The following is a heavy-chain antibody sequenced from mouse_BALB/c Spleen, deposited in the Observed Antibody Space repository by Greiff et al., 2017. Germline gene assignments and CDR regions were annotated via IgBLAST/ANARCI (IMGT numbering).Heavy chain of an antibody. D-gene: IGHD1-1*01. V-gene: IGHV5-17*02. CDR3: AREGLRYFDY. CDR1: GFTFSSFG. Sequence: EVNVVESGGGLVQPGGSRKLSCAASGFTFSSFGMHWVRQAPEKGLEWVAYISSGSSTIYYADTVKGRFTISRDNPKNTLFLQMTSLRSEDTAMYYCAREGLRYFDYWGQGTTLTVSS. J-gene: IGHJ2*01. CDR2: ISSGSSTI.